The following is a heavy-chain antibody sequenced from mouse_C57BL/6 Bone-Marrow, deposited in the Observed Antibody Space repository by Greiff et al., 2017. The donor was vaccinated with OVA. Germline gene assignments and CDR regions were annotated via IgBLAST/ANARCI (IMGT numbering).Heavy chain of an antibody. CDR2: IDPEDGDT. Sequence: EVQLVESGAELVRPGASVKLSCTASGFNITDYYMPWVKQRPEQGLEWIGRIDPEDGDTEYAPQFQGTATMPADTSSTTAYLQLSSLTSEDTAVYYWTVYPNYCGRSWGGGQGTTLTVSS. D-gene: IGHD1-1*01. J-gene: IGHJ2*01. CDR1: GFNITDYY. CDR3: TVYPNYCGRSWG. V-gene: IGHV14-1*01.